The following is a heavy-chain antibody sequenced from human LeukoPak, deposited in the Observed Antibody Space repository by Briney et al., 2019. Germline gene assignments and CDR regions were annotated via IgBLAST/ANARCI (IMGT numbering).Heavy chain of an antibody. Sequence: SETLSFTCTVSGGSISSYYWSWIRQPPGNGLEWIGYIYYSGSTNYNPSLKSRVTISVDTSKNQFSLKLSSVTAADTAVYYCARTRARFPFDPWGQGTLVTVSS. CDR3: ARTRARFPFDP. D-gene: IGHD3-3*01. J-gene: IGHJ5*02. V-gene: IGHV4-59*08. CDR2: IYYSGST. CDR1: GGSISSYY.